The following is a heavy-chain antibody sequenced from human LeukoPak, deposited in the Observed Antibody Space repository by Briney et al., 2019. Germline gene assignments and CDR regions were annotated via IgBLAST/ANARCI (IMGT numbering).Heavy chain of an antibody. V-gene: IGHV3-23*01. J-gene: IGHJ4*02. CDR3: AKDAVVRGVIDY. Sequence: PGGSLRLSCAASGFTLSSYEINSVRQAPGEGLEWVSAISGSSGSTYYADSVKGRFTISRDNSKNTLYLQMSSLRAEDTAVYYCAKDAVVRGVIDYWGQGTLVTVSS. CDR1: GFTLSSYE. D-gene: IGHD3-10*01. CDR2: ISGSSGST.